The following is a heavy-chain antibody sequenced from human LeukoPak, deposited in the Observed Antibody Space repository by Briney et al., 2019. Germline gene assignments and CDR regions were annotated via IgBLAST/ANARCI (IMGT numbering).Heavy chain of an antibody. J-gene: IGHJ5*02. CDR2: ISYDGSNK. CDR3: ARDRYSSSPNWFDP. D-gene: IGHD6-13*01. CDR1: GFTFSSYA. Sequence: GGSLRLSCAASGFTFSSYAIHWVRQAPGKGLEWVAVISYDGSNKYYADSVKGRFTISRDNSKNTLYLQMNSLRAEDTAVYYCARDRYSSSPNWFDPWGQGTLVTVSS. V-gene: IGHV3-30-3*01.